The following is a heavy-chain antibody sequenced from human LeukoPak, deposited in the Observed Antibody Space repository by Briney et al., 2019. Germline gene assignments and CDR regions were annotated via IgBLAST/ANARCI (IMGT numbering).Heavy chain of an antibody. CDR3: ARGYPTATPHYYHDMDV. CDR2: ISGSGGST. CDR1: GFTFSSYA. Sequence: GGSLRLSCAASGFTFSSYAMSWVRQAPGKGLEWVSAISGSGGSTYYADSVKGRFTISRDNSKNTLYLQMNSLRAEDTAVYYCARGYPTATPHYYHDMDVWGQGTTVTVSS. V-gene: IGHV3-23*01. J-gene: IGHJ6*02. D-gene: IGHD4-17*01.